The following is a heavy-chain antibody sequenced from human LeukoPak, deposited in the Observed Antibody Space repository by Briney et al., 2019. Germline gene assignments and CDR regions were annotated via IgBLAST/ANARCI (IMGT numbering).Heavy chain of an antibody. Sequence: GGSLRLSCAASGFTFSSYAVSWVRQAPGKGLEWVSGISGSGAGTYYADSVKGRFTISRDNSKTTLYLQMDSLRADDTAVYYCAKGAVFRYFDWLFNYFDYWGQGTLVTVSS. D-gene: IGHD3-9*01. CDR2: ISGSGAGT. V-gene: IGHV3-23*01. J-gene: IGHJ4*02. CDR3: AKGAVFRYFDWLFNYFDY. CDR1: GFTFSSYA.